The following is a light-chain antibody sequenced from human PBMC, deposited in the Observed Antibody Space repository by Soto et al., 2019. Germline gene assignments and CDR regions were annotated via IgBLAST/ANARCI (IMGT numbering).Light chain of an antibody. CDR3: MYDLHSPYT. V-gene: IGKV2-28*01. J-gene: IGKJ2*01. CDR2: LVS. Sequence: EIVMTQSPLSLPVTPGEPASISCMSSHSLLHRSGYNYLHWYLQEPGQSPQLLIYLVSTRASGGPERFSVSGSGIDFTLKISRVEAGDVGVYYGMYDLHSPYTFGHGTKLEIK. CDR1: HSLLHRSGYNY.